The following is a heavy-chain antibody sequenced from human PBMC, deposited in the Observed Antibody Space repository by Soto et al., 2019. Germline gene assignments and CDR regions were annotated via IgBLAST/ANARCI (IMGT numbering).Heavy chain of an antibody. V-gene: IGHV3-15*01. J-gene: IGHJ4*02. CDR3: TTDLPTLIPQVDY. CDR2: IKSKTDGGTT. Sequence: PGGSLRLSCAASGFTFSNAWMSWVRQAPGKGLEWVGRIKSKTDGGTTDYAAPVKGRFTISRDDSKDTLYLQMNNLKTEDTAVYYCTTDLPTLIPQVDYWGPGTLVTVSS. CDR1: GFTFSNAW. D-gene: IGHD4-4*01.